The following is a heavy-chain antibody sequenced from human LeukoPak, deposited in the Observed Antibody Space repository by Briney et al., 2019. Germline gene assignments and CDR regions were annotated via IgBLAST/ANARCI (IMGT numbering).Heavy chain of an antibody. V-gene: IGHV3-74*01. D-gene: IGHD3-10*01. CDR3: ARDRVGAFDY. J-gene: IGHJ4*02. CDR1: GSTFSTYW. CDR2: ISGDGSVT. Sequence: PGGSLRLSCAASGSTFSTYWMHWVRHAPGKGLVWVSRISGDGSVTSYADSVKGRFTISRDNAKNTLYLQMNSLRGEDTAVYYCARDRVGAFDYWGQGTLVTVSS.